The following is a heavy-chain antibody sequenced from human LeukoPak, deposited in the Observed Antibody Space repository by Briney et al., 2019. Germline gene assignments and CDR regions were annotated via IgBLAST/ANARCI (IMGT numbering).Heavy chain of an antibody. V-gene: IGHV4-38-2*02. Sequence: PETLSLTCTVSGYSISNGYYWGWVRQPPGKGLQWIGSIFRSWTTYYSPTLRRRLSMSLDTSKNQFSLKLTSVTATDTAVYYCVRGRGGLGIYQFEFWGQGALVIVPS. CDR3: VRGRGGLGIYQFEF. D-gene: IGHD3-16*02. J-gene: IGHJ4*02. CDR2: IFRSWTT. CDR1: GYSISNGYY.